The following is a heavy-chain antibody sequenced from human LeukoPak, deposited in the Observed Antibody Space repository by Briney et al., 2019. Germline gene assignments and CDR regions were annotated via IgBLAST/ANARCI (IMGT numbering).Heavy chain of an antibody. CDR2: ISNSGGSS. D-gene: IGHD3-10*01. V-gene: IGHV3-23*01. CDR3: AKGDHYYGSGSYLDY. Sequence: GGSLRLSCAASGFSFSTYALGWVRQAPGKGLEWVSSISNSGGSSYYADSVKGRFSISRDNSKNTLYLQMNSLRAEDTALYYCAKGDHYYGSGSYLDYWGQGTLVTVSS. J-gene: IGHJ4*02. CDR1: GFSFSTYA.